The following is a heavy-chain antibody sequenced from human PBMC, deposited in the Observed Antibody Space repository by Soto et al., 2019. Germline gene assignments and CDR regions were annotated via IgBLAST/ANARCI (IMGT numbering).Heavy chain of an antibody. CDR1: VCSISSYY. CDR3: ARDAYGSGSYAPWWFDP. CDR2: IYYSGST. V-gene: IGHV4-59*01. Sequence: SETLSLTCTVSVCSISSYYWSWIRQHPGKGLEWIGYIYYSGSTNYNPSLKSRVTISVDTSKNQFSLKLSSVTAADTAVYYCARDAYGSGSYAPWWFDPWGQGALVTVSS. J-gene: IGHJ5*02. D-gene: IGHD3-10*01.